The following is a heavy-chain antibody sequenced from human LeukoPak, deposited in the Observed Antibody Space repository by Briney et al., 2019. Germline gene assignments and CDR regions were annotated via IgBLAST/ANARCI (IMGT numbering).Heavy chain of an antibody. CDR2: LYSDGNT. Sequence: GGSLRLSCAASGFTVITNDMTWVRQGPGKGLEWVSVLYSDGNTKYADSVQGRFTISRDNSKNTLYLEMNSLSPDGTAVYYCARGVEPLAANTLAYWGQGTLVTVSS. CDR3: ARGVEPLAANTLAY. D-gene: IGHD1-14*01. CDR1: GFTVITND. V-gene: IGHV3-53*01. J-gene: IGHJ4*02.